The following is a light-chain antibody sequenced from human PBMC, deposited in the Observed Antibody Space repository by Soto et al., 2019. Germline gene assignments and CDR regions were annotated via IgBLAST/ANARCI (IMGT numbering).Light chain of an antibody. J-gene: IGKJ1*01. CDR1: QSLSSSY. V-gene: IGKV3-20*01. CDR3: QQYNDWPRT. Sequence: EIVLTQSPGTLSLSPGERATLSCRASQSLSSSYLAWYQQKPGQAPRLLMYEASNRATGVPARFSGSGSGTDFTLTISSLQSEDFAIYYCQQYNDWPRTFGQGTKVDIK. CDR2: EAS.